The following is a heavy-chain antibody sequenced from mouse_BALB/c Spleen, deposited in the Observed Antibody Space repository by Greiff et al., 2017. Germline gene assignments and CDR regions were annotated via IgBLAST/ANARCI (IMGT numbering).Heavy chain of an antibody. CDR1: GYAFSSSW. CDR3: ARDYDYDVSDFDY. CDR2: IYPGDGDT. Sequence: VKLQESGPELVKPGASVKISCKASGYAFSSSWMNWVKQRPGQGLEWIGRIYPGDGDTNYTGKLKGKATLTADKSSSTAYMQLSSLTSVDSAVYFCARDYDYDVSDFDYWGQGTTLTVSS. J-gene: IGHJ2*01. D-gene: IGHD2-4*01. V-gene: IGHV1-82*01.